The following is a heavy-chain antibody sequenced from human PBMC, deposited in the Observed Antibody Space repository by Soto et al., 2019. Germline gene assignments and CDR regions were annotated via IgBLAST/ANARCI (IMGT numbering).Heavy chain of an antibody. CDR2: IVDGVSS. J-gene: IGHJ5*02. V-gene: IGHV4-59*01. CDR3: ARGKGIGARLGNWFDT. CDR1: GGSIGTFY. D-gene: IGHD6-6*01. Sequence: PSETLSLTCTVSGGSIGTFYWTWIRQTPGKGLEWIGYIVDGVSSKYNPSLKSRVTISVEKSRNQFSLQLRSLTAADTAVYYCARGKGIGARLGNWFDTWGQGTLVTVSS.